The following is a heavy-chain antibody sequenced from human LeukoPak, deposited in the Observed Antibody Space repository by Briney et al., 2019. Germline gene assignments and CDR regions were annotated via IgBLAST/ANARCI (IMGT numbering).Heavy chain of an antibody. Sequence: ASVKVSCKASGYTFTSYYMHWVRQAPGQGLEWLGIINPGGGSTSYAEKFQGRVTMTRDTSTSTVYMELSSLRSEDTAVYYCVRVDCSGGSCSGAYFDYWGQGTLVTVSS. V-gene: IGHV1-46*01. D-gene: IGHD2-15*01. CDR2: INPGGGST. CDR1: GYTFTSYY. CDR3: VRVDCSGGSCSGAYFDY. J-gene: IGHJ4*02.